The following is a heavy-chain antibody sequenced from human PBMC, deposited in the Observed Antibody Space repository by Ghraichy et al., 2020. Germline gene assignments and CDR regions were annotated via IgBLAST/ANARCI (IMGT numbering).Heavy chain of an antibody. CDR3: AKDGRIYGSGSYSYFDY. Sequence: GGSLRLSCAASGFTFSSYAMSWVRQAPGKGLEWVSAISGSGGSTYYADSVKGRFTISRDNSKNTLYLQMNSLRAEDTAVYYCAKDGRIYGSGSYSYFDYWGQGTLVTVSS. V-gene: IGHV3-23*01. CDR1: GFTFSSYA. J-gene: IGHJ4*02. D-gene: IGHD3-10*01. CDR2: ISGSGGST.